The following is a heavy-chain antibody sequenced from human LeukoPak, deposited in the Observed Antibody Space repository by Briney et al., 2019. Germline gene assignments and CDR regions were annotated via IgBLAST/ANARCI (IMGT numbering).Heavy chain of an antibody. Sequence: AGGSLRLACAAAGFTFISYWMHWVRQAPGKGLLWVSRINSDGSSPGYADSVKGRFTISRDNAKDTLYLQMNSLRAEDTSVYYCARAYSETYGLGYYYMDVWGKGTTVTISS. CDR3: ARAYSETYGLGYYYMDV. V-gene: IGHV3-74*01. J-gene: IGHJ6*03. CDR2: INSDGSSP. CDR1: GFTFISYW. D-gene: IGHD5-12*01.